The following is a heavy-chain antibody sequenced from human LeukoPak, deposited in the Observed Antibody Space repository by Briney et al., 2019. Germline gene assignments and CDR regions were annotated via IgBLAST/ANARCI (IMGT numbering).Heavy chain of an antibody. CDR3: AKVDSGSYYELDY. V-gene: IGHV3-23*01. CDR2: ISGSGGST. Sequence: GGSLRLSCEASGFTLNSYHMSWVRQAPGKGLEWVSAISGSGGSTYYADSVKGRFTISRDNSKNTLYLQMNSLRAEDTAVYYCAKVDSGSYYELDYWGQGTLVTVSS. J-gene: IGHJ4*02. CDR1: GFTLNSYH. D-gene: IGHD1-26*01.